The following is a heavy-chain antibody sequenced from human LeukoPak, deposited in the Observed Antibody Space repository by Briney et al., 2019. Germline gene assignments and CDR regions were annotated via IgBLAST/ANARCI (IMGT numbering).Heavy chain of an antibody. CDR3: ARRILGSYYFDY. J-gene: IGHJ4*02. Sequence: GGSLRLSCAASGFTVSSNYMSCVRQAPGKGLEWVSVIYSGGSTYYADSVKGRFTISRDNSKNTLYLQMNSLRAEDTAVYYCARRILGSYYFDYWGQGTLVTVSS. D-gene: IGHD3-10*01. CDR2: IYSGGST. CDR1: GFTVSSNY. V-gene: IGHV3-53*01.